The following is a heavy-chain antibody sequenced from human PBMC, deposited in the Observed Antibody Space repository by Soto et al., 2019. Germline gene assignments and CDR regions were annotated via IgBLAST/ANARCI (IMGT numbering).Heavy chain of an antibody. J-gene: IGHJ6*02. Sequence: QVQLVESGGGVVQPGRSLRLSCAASGFTFSSYAMHWVRQAPGKGLEWVAVISYDGSNKYYADSVKGRFTISRDNSKNTLYLQMNSLRAEDTAVYYCARDGYGSRKSYYYYYGMDVWGQGTTVTVSS. CDR1: GFTFSSYA. V-gene: IGHV3-30-3*01. CDR3: ARDGYGSRKSYYYYYGMDV. D-gene: IGHD3-10*01. CDR2: ISYDGSNK.